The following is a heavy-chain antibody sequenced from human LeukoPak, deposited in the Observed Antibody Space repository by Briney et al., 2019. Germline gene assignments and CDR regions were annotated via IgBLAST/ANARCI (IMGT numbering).Heavy chain of an antibody. D-gene: IGHD5-12*01. V-gene: IGHV3-7*01. J-gene: IGHJ4*02. Sequence: GGSLRLSCAASGFTFSSYWMSWVRQAPGKRLEWVANIKQDGSEKYYVASVKGRFTISRDNAKNSPYLQMNSLRAEDTAVYHCARGRGSDFWGQGTLVTVSS. CDR2: IKQDGSEK. CDR3: ARGRGSDF. CDR1: GFTFSSYW.